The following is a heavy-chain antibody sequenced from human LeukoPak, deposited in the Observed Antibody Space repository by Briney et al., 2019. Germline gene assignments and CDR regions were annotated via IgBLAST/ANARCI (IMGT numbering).Heavy chain of an antibody. Sequence: RPSETLSLTCTVSGGSISSYYWSWIRQPPGKGLEWIGYIYYSGSTNYNPSLKSRVTISVDTSKNQFSLKLSSVTAADTAVYYCARIGRTITIFGVASMGWFDPWGQGTLVTVSS. J-gene: IGHJ5*02. CDR2: IYYSGST. CDR1: GGSISSYY. D-gene: IGHD3-3*01. CDR3: ARIGRTITIFGVASMGWFDP. V-gene: IGHV4-59*08.